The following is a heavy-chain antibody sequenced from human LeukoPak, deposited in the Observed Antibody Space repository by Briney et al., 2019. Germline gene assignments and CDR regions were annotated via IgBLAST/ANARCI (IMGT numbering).Heavy chain of an antibody. J-gene: IGHJ4*02. CDR2: IIPIFCTA. CDR1: GGTFSSYA. V-gene: IGHV1-69*05. CDR3: ASGLRLGELSLYKDY. Sequence: SVKVSCKASGGTFSSYAISWVRQAPGQGLEWMGRIIPIFCTANYAQKFQGRVTITTDESTSTAYMELSSLRSEDTAVYYCASGLRLGELSLYKDYWGQGTLVTVSS. D-gene: IGHD3-16*02.